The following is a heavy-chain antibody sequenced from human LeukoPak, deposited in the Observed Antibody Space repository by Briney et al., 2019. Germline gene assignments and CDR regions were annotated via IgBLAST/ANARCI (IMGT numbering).Heavy chain of an antibody. CDR3: ARQSSSSMPPDY. CDR2: IYYSGST. Sequence: SETLSLTCTVSGGSISSYYWSWIRQPPGKGLEWIGYIYYSGSTNYNPSLKSRVTISVDTSKNQFSLKLSSVTAADTAVCYCARQSSSSMPPDYWGQGTLVTVSS. CDR1: GGSISSYY. J-gene: IGHJ4*02. D-gene: IGHD6-6*01. V-gene: IGHV4-59*08.